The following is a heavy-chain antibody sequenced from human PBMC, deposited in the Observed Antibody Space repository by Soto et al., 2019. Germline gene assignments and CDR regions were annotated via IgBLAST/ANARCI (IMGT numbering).Heavy chain of an antibody. CDR2: IYHSGST. V-gene: IGHV4-38-2*02. D-gene: IGHD3-9*01. CDR3: ARDRYDILPGSFDY. Sequence: SETLSLTCAVSGYSSSSGYYWGWIRQPPGKGLEWIGSIYHSGSTYYNPSLKSRVTISVDTSKNQFSLKLSSVTAADTAVYYCARDRYDILPGSFDYWGQGTLVTVSS. CDR1: GYSSSSGYY. J-gene: IGHJ4*02.